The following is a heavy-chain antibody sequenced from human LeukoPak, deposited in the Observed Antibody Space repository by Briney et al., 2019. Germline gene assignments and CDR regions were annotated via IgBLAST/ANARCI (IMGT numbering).Heavy chain of an antibody. Sequence: SGRSLRLSCATSGFSFSSYSMSWVRQAPGKGLEWVSFISRTSDDIYHADSVKGRFTISRDNANNSLYLQMNSLRAEDTGVYYCAKDLPAAVDWGQGTLVTVSS. D-gene: IGHD2-15*01. V-gene: IGHV3-21*01. CDR3: AKDLPAAVD. CDR2: ISRTSDDI. CDR1: GFSFSSYS. J-gene: IGHJ4*02.